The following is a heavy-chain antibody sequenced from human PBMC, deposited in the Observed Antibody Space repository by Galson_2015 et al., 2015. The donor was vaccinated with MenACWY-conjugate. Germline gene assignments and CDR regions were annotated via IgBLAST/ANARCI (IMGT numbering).Heavy chain of an antibody. Sequence: SVKVSCKASGSTFSSYAISWVRQAPGQGLEWMGGIIPIFGTANYAQKFQGRVTITADESTSTAYMELSSLRSEDTAVYYCGGNSEVGPEDYYYYYMDVWGKGTTVTVSS. J-gene: IGHJ6*03. CDR1: GSTFSSYA. CDR2: IIPIFGTA. D-gene: IGHD4-23*01. V-gene: IGHV1-69*13. CDR3: GGNSEVGPEDYYYYYMDV.